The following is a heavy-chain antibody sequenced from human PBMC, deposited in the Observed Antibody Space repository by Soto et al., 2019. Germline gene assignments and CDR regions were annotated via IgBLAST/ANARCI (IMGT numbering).Heavy chain of an antibody. CDR3: ARDPAEYCTNGVCLWV. J-gene: IGHJ6*04. Sequence: GGSLRLSCAASGFTFSSYSMNWVRQAPGKGLEWVSSISSSSSYIYYADSVKGRFTISRDNAKNSLYLQMNSLRAEDTAVYYCARDPAEYCTNGVCLWVWGKGTTVTVSS. CDR1: GFTFSSYS. CDR2: ISSSSSYI. D-gene: IGHD2-8*01. V-gene: IGHV3-21*01.